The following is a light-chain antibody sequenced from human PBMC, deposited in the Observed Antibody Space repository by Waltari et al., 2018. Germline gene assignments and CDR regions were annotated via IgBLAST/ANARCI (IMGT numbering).Light chain of an antibody. J-gene: IGKJ4*01. CDR2: DAS. V-gene: IGKV3-11*01. Sequence: EIVLTQSPATLSLSSGDRATLSCRASQSVSSSLAWDQQRPGQAPRLLIYDASNRATGIPARFSGSGAGTDFTLTISSLEPEDFAVYYCQQRSSWPLTFGGGTKVEVK. CDR1: QSVSSS. CDR3: QQRSSWPLT.